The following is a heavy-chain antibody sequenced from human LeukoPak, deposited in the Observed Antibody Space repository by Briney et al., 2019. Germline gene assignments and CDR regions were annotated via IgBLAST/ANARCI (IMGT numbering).Heavy chain of an antibody. CDR2: IYHSGST. CDR3: ASWGPYYYYGMDV. D-gene: IGHD7-27*01. V-gene: IGHV4-30-2*01. J-gene: IGHJ6*02. CDR1: GGSISSGGYY. Sequence: SQTLSLTCTVSGGSISSGGYYWSWIRQPPGKGLEWIGYIYHSGSTYYNPSLKSRVTISVNRSKNQFSLKLSSVTAADTAVYYCASWGPYYYYGMDVWGQGTTVTVSS.